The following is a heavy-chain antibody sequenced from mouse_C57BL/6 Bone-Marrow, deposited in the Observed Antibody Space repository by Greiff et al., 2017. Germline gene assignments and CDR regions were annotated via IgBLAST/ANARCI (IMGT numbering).Heavy chain of an antibody. CDR1: GFTFSSYA. CDR3: ARVPLTGWFAY. D-gene: IGHD4-1*01. CDR2: ISDGGSYT. V-gene: IGHV5-4*01. J-gene: IGHJ3*01. Sequence: EVQGVESGGGLVKPGGSLKLSCAASGFTFSSYAMSWVRQTPEKRLEWVATISDGGSYTYYPDNVKGRFTISRDNAKNNLYLQMSHLKSEDTAMYYCARVPLTGWFAYWGQGTLVTVSA.